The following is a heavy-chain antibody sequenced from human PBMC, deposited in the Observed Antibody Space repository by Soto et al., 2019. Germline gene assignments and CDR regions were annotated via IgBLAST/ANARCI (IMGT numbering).Heavy chain of an antibody. CDR2: INPNSGGT. Sequence: ASVKVSCKASGYTFTGYYMHWVRQAPGQGLEWMGWINPNSGGTNYAQKFQGWVTMTRDTSISTAYMELRRLRSDDTAVYYCAREGFWDDCSSTSCYSFDYWGQGTLVTVSS. J-gene: IGHJ4*02. D-gene: IGHD2-2*01. CDR3: AREGFWDDCSSTSCYSFDY. V-gene: IGHV1-2*04. CDR1: GYTFTGYY.